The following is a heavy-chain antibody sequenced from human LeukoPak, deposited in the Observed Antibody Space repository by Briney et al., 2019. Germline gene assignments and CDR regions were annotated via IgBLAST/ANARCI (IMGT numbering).Heavy chain of an antibody. CDR2: IYYSGHT. CDR1: GGSISSSSYY. D-gene: IGHD6-13*01. J-gene: IGHJ4*02. Sequence: SETLSLTCSVSGGSISSSSYYRGWVRQPPGKGLEWIGSIYYSGHTYYNPSLKSRVTISEDTSKNQFSLKLSSVTAADTAVYYCARRDAAAGRRIDYWGQGTLVTVSS. V-gene: IGHV4-39*01. CDR3: ARRDAAAGRRIDY.